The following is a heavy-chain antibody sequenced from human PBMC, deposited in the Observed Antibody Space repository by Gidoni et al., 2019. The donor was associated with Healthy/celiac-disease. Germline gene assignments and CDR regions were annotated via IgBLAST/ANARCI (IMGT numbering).Heavy chain of an antibody. Sequence: QVQLQESGPGLVKPSETLSLTCTVSGGSISSYYWSWIRQPPGKGLEWIGYIYYSGSTNYNPSLKSRVTISVDTSKNQFSLKLSSVTAADTAVYYCAREGYYDSSGYPRGNAFDIWGQGTMVTVSS. V-gene: IGHV4-59*01. J-gene: IGHJ3*02. D-gene: IGHD3-22*01. CDR2: IYYSGST. CDR3: AREGYYDSSGYPRGNAFDI. CDR1: GGSISSYY.